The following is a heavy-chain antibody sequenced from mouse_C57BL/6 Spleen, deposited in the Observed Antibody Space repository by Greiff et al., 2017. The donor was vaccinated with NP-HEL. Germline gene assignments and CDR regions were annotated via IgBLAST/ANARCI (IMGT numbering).Heavy chain of an antibody. J-gene: IGHJ4*01. CDR2: ISSGGDYI. D-gene: IGHD1-1*01. Sequence: VQLKESGEGLVKPGGSLKLSCAASGFTFSSYAMSWVRQTPEKRLEWVAYISSGGDYIYYADTVKGRFTISRDNARNTLYLQMSSLKSEDTAMYYCTRDENYGSSHYYAMDYWGQGTSVTVSS. CDR3: TRDENYGSSHYYAMDY. CDR1: GFTFSSYA. V-gene: IGHV5-9-1*02.